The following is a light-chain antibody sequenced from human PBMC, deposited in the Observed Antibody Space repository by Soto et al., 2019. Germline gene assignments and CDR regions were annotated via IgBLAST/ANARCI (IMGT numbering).Light chain of an antibody. CDR2: DVS. Sequence: EIVMTQSPATLSVSPGERATLSCRASQSVSSNFAWYQQRPAQAPRLLIYDVSTRATGVPTRFSGSGSGTEFTLTISSLQSEDFAVYYCHQYHDWPLTFGGGTSVEIK. CDR1: QSVSSN. CDR3: HQYHDWPLT. V-gene: IGKV3D-15*01. J-gene: IGKJ4*01.